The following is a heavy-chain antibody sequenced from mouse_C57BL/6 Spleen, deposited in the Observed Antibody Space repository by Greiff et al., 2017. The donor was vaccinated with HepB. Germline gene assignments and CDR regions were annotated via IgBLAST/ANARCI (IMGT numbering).Heavy chain of an antibody. D-gene: IGHD2-4*01. Sequence: EVQGVESVAELVRPGASVKLSCTASGFNIKNTYMHWVKQRPEQGLEWIGRIDPANGNTKYAPKFQGKATITADTSSNTAYLQLSSLTSEDTAIYYCARSPYDYDPHWYFDVWGTGTTVTVSS. CDR1: GFNIKNTY. CDR2: IDPANGNT. J-gene: IGHJ1*03. V-gene: IGHV14-3*01. CDR3: ARSPYDYDPHWYFDV.